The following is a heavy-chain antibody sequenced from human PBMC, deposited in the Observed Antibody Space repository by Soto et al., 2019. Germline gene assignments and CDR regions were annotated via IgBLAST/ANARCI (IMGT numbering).Heavy chain of an antibody. D-gene: IGHD2-2*01. CDR3: ARERAVPAQNYYYYYGVEG. V-gene: IGHV6-1*01. Sequence: SQTLSLTCVNSGDSVCSNSTAWNWIRQSPSRGLEWLGRTYYRSKWYNDYAVSVKSRITINADTSKNQFSLQVNSVTPEDTSVYYCARERAVPAQNYYYYYGVEGCGQGTTVTVSS. CDR2: TYYRSKWYN. J-gene: IGHJ6*02. CDR1: GDSVCSNSTA.